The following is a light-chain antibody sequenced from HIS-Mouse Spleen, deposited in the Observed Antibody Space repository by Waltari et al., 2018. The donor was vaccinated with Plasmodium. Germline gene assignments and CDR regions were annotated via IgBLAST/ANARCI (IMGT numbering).Light chain of an antibody. Sequence: EIVMTQSPATLSVSPRERATLSCRASQSVSSNFAWYQQKPGHAPRRLIYGASTRATGIPARFSGSGSGTEFTLTISSLQSEDFAVYYCQQYNNWSFTFGPGTKVDIK. CDR1: QSVSSN. CDR2: GAS. V-gene: IGKV3-15*01. J-gene: IGKJ3*01. CDR3: QQYNNWSFT.